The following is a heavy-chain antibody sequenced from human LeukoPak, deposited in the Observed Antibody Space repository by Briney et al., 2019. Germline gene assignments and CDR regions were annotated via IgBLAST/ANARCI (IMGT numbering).Heavy chain of an antibody. CDR3: ARVVYDSSGYYPNCLDY. V-gene: IGHV1-69*13. D-gene: IGHD3-22*01. CDR2: IIPIFGTA. J-gene: IGHJ4*02. Sequence: ASVKVSCKASGGTFSSYAISWVRQAPGQGLEWMGGIIPIFGTANYAQKFQGRVTITADESTSTAYMELSSLRSDDTAVYYCARVVYDSSGYYPNCLDYWGQGTLVTVSS. CDR1: GGTFSSYA.